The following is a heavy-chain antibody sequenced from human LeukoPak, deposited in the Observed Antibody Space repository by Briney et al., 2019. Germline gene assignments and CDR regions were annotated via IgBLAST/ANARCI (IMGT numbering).Heavy chain of an antibody. J-gene: IGHJ4*02. CDR2: ISGSGGTT. V-gene: IGHV3-23*01. CDR1: GFTFSNYG. CDR3: ARVKGGRYDILTGRYYFDY. Sequence: GGSLRLSCAASGFTFSNYGMSWVRQAPGKGLEWISAISGSGGTTYYADSVRGRFTISRNNSKNTMYLQMNSLRAEDTAVYYCARVKGGRYDILTGRYYFDYWGQGTLVTVSS. D-gene: IGHD3-9*01.